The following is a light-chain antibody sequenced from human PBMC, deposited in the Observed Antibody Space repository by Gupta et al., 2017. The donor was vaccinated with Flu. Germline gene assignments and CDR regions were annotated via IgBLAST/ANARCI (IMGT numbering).Light chain of an antibody. Sequence: DVQVTQSPSTPSASVGDGVTITCRASQSISTRLAWFQQKPGEVPKLLIYKASYLESGVPSRFSGSASGTEFTLTISSLQPDDFATYYCQPYGDFYRLTFGGGTKVEIK. CDR1: QSISTR. CDR2: KAS. V-gene: IGKV1-5*03. CDR3: QPYGDFYRLT. J-gene: IGKJ4*01.